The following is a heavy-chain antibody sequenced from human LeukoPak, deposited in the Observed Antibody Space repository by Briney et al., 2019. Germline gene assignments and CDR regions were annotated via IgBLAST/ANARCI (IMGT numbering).Heavy chain of an antibody. V-gene: IGHV3-23*01. CDR3: AKGSRGVIDDY. Sequence: GGSLRLSCAASGFTFSDYYMSWIRQAPGKGLEWVSAIIGSGGSTYYADSVKGRFTISRDNSKNTLYLQMNSLRAEDTALYYCAKGSRGVIDDYWGQGTLVTVSS. CDR1: GFTFSDYY. D-gene: IGHD3-10*01. J-gene: IGHJ4*02. CDR2: IIGSGGST.